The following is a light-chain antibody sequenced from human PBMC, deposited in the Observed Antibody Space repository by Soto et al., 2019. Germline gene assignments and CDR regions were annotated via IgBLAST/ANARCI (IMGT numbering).Light chain of an antibody. J-gene: IGLJ1*01. CDR1: SSDVGGYNY. CDR3: SSYTSSSTRLYV. CDR2: DVS. Sequence: QSVLTQPASVSGSPGQSITISCTGTSSDVGGYNYVSWYQQHPGKAPKLMIYDVSNRPSGVSNRFSGSKSGNTASLTISGFQAEAEADSYCSSYTSSSTRLYVFGTGTKLTVL. V-gene: IGLV2-14*01.